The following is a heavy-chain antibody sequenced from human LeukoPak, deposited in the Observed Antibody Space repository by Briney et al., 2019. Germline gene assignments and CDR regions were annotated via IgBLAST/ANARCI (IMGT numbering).Heavy chain of an antibody. J-gene: IGHJ2*01. CDR2: SYYSGRT. CDR1: SGSISSSSYY. V-gene: IGHV4-39*01. CDR3: ARLVTINTVTTARYWYFHL. D-gene: IGHD4-17*01. Sequence: PSETLSLTCTVSSGSISSSSYYWGWIRQPPGKGREWSGSSYYSGRTYYNPSLKSRVNMSVDTSKNHFSMHLSSVTAADTAVYFCARLVTINTVTTARYWYFHLWGRGTLVTVSS.